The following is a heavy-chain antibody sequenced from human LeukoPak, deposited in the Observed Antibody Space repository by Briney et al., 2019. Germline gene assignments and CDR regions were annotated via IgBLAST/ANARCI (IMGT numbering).Heavy chain of an antibody. CDR1: GFTFNSYW. V-gene: IGHV3-74*01. CDR3: ARGGYHHGFDS. J-gene: IGHJ3*02. Sequence: GGSLRLSCAASGFTFNSYWFHWVRQAPGKGLVWVSRINSDGSDTIYADSVKGRFTISRDNAKSTVYLQMNSLKAEDTALHYCARGGYHHGFDSWVQGTMVTVSS. D-gene: IGHD2-15*01. CDR2: INSDGSDT.